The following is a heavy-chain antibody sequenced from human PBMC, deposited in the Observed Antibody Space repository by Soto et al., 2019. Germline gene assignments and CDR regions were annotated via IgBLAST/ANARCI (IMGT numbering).Heavy chain of an antibody. J-gene: IGHJ6*02. CDR1: GFTLSGRS. CDR3: ARGFYGLDV. V-gene: IGHV3-64D*08. Sequence: PVGSLRLSCSASGFTLSGRSMHWVRQAPGKGLEYVSGVSPDGNNEYYTDSVKGRFTISRDNSKNTLHLHMRSLRPEDTAVFYCARGFYGLDVWGQGTTVTVSS. CDR2: VSPDGNNE.